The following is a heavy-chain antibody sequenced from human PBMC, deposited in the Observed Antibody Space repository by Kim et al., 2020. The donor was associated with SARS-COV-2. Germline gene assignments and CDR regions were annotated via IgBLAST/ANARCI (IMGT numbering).Heavy chain of an antibody. CDR2: IYYSGST. Sequence: SETLSLTCTVSGGSISSSSYYWGWIRQPPGKGLEWIGSIYYSGSTYYNPSLKSRVTISVDTSKNQFSLKLSSVTAADTAVYYCARDNRRSSGSDAFDIWGQGTMVTVSS. J-gene: IGHJ3*02. D-gene: IGHD6-19*01. V-gene: IGHV4-39*07. CDR1: GGSISSSSYY. CDR3: ARDNRRSSGSDAFDI.